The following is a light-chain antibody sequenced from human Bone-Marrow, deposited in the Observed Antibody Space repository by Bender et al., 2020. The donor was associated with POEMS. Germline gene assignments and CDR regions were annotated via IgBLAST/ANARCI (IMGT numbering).Light chain of an antibody. J-gene: IGLJ3*02. V-gene: IGLV3-25*03. CDR2: KDR. CDR3: QSPDSSGSYVV. CDR1: ALSKEY. Sequence: SYEMTQPPSVSVSPGQTATITCSGDALSKEYVYWYQQKPGQAPMLVIYKDRERPSGIPERFSGSTSGTTVTLTISGVQAEDEADYYCQSPDSSGSYVVFVGGTKLTVL.